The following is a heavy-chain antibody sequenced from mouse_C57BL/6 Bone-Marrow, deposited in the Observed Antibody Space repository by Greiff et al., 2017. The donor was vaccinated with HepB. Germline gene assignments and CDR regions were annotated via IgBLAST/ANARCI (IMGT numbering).Heavy chain of an antibody. Sequence: VQLQQSGAELARPGASVKMSCKASGYTFTSYTMHWVQQRPGQGLAWIGYINHSSGYTKYNQKFKDKATLTADKSSLTASMQLSSLTSEDSSVYYCARGWLLPYWYFDVWGTGTTVTVSS. CDR1: GYTFTSYT. CDR2: INHSSGYT. J-gene: IGHJ1*03. V-gene: IGHV1-4*01. CDR3: ARGWLLPYWYFDV. D-gene: IGHD2-3*01.